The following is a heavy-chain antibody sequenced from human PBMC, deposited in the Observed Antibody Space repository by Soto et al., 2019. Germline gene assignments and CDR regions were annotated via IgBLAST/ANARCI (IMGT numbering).Heavy chain of an antibody. V-gene: IGHV3-23*01. J-gene: IGHJ5*02. CDR1: GFVFSNEA. D-gene: IGHD3-3*01. CDR2: VSGSGGST. Sequence: GGSLRLSCVGSGFVFSNEAMSWVRKAPGKGLEWVSSVSGSGGSTHFPDSLKGRFSISRDNSKNTVYLEMNSLRVDDTAVYYCTKDLPLWSGYSFSENHWGQGTPVTVSS. CDR3: TKDLPLWSGYSFSENH.